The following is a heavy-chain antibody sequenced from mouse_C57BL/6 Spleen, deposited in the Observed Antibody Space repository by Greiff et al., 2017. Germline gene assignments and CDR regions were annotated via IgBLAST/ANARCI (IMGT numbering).Heavy chain of an antibody. CDR2: INPYNGDT. CDR1: GYSFTGYF. Sequence: VQLQQSGPELVKPGDSVKISCKASGYSFTGYFMNWVMQSHGKSLEWIGRINPYNGDTFYNQKFKGKATLTVDKSSSTAYMQLSSLTSEDSAVYYCAIGGNYVTYSIDYWGQGATLTVSS. CDR3: AIGGNYVTYSIDY. D-gene: IGHD2-1*01. J-gene: IGHJ2*01. V-gene: IGHV1-20*01.